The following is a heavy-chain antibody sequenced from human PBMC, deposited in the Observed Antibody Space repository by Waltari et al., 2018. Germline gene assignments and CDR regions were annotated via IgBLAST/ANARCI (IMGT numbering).Heavy chain of an antibody. J-gene: IGHJ4*02. CDR3: ALLPNFNEYLFDF. Sequence: VQLVQSGAEVKNPGASVRISCKISGNTLTGYYLHWVRQAPGQGLEFLGWMHPANGGTGYTQKFQGRVALTRDTSIETSYMELSRLTSEDTAIYFCALLPNFNEYLFDFWGQGTLVTVSS. CDR2: MHPANGGT. D-gene: IGHD7-27*01. CDR1: GNTLTGYY. V-gene: IGHV1-2*02.